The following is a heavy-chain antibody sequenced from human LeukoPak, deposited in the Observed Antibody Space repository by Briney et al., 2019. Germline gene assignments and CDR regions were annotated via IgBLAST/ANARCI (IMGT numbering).Heavy chain of an antibody. Sequence: GGSLRLSCAASGFTVSSNYISWVRQAPGKGLEWVSVIYSGGKTFYADSVKGRFTISGDKSKNTLYLQMNSLRAEDTAVYYCASPSSGQSFDIWGQGTMATVSS. CDR1: GFTVSSNY. D-gene: IGHD3-22*01. J-gene: IGHJ3*02. V-gene: IGHV3-53*01. CDR3: ASPSSGQSFDI. CDR2: IYSGGKT.